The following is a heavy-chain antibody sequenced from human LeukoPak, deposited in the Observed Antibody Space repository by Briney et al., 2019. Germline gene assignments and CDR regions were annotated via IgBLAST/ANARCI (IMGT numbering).Heavy chain of an antibody. J-gene: IGHJ2*01. CDR1: GGSISSYY. V-gene: IGHV4-59*08. Sequence: PSETLSLTCTVSGGSISSYYWSWIRQPPGKGLEWIGYIYYSGSTNYNPSLKSRVTISVDTSKNQFSLKLSSVTAADTAVYYCATNPARGYSGYYWYFDLWGRGTLVTVSS. CDR2: IYYSGST. D-gene: IGHD5-12*01. CDR3: ATNPARGYSGYYWYFDL.